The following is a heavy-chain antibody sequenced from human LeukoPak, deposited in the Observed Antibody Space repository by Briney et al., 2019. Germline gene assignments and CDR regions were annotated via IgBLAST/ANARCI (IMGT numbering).Heavy chain of an antibody. CDR1: GGSISSTNYY. D-gene: IGHD3-10*01. CDR2: INHSGST. CDR3: ARGGPYYYGSGSGWRFLVDSSGRAHAEYFQH. V-gene: IGHV4-39*07. Sequence: NSSETLSLTCTVSGGSISSTNYYWSWIRQPPGKGLEWIGEINHSGSTNYNPSLKSRVTISVDTSKNQFSLKLSSVTAADTAVYYCARGGPYYYGSGSGWRFLVDSSGRAHAEYFQHWGQGTLVTVSS. J-gene: IGHJ1*01.